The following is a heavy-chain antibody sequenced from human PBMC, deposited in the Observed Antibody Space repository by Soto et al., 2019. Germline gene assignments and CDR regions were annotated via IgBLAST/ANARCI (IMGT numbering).Heavy chain of an antibody. V-gene: IGHV4-34*01. CDR2: INHSGST. CDR3: ARRGLYYYGSGSYYNGYNWFDP. J-gene: IGHJ5*02. CDR1: GGSFSGYY. Sequence: SETLSLTCAVYGGSFSGYYWSWIRQPPGKGLEWIGEINHSGSTNYNPSLKSRVTISVDTSKNQFSLKLSSVTAADTAVYYCARRGLYYYGSGSYYNGYNWFDPWGQGTLVTVSS. D-gene: IGHD3-10*01.